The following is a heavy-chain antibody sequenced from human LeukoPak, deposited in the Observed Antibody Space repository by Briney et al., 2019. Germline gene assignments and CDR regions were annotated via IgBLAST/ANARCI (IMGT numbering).Heavy chain of an antibody. CDR3: ARDRGARLERFYAFDF. D-gene: IGHD1-1*01. V-gene: IGHV1-2*02. Sequence: ASVKVSCKASGYTFTDYYMYWVRQAPGQGPEWMGWVNLNSGGTQYVQKFQGRVTMTRDTSISTAYMDLSRLTSDDTAVYFCARDRGARLERFYAFDFWGQGTTVTVSS. CDR1: GYTFTDYY. CDR2: VNLNSGGT. J-gene: IGHJ3*01.